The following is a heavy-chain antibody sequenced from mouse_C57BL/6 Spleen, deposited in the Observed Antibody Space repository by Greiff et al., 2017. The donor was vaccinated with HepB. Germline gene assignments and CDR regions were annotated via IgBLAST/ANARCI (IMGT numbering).Heavy chain of an antibody. Sequence: VKLQESGAELVKPGASVKISCKASGYAFSSYWMNWVKQRPGKGLEWIGQIYPGDGDTNYNGKFKGKATLTADKSSSTAYMQLSSLTSEDSAVYFCARRRGYGNYDYAMDYWGQGTSVTVSS. J-gene: IGHJ4*01. CDR2: IYPGDGDT. CDR1: GYAFSSYW. CDR3: ARRRGYGNYDYAMDY. D-gene: IGHD2-1*01. V-gene: IGHV1-80*01.